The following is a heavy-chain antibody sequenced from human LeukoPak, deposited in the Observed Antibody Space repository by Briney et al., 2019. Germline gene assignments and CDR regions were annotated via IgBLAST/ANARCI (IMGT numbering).Heavy chain of an antibody. CDR1: GFTFSSYW. CDR3: ARDMAAAACLDD. V-gene: IGHV3-7*04. J-gene: IGHJ4*02. Sequence: GGSLRLSCAASGFTFSSYWMNWVRQAPGKGLEWVANIKEDGSSKYYVDSVKGRFAISGDKAKNSLYLQMNSLRAEDTAVYYCARDMAAAACLDDWGQGTLVTVSS. D-gene: IGHD6-13*01. CDR2: IKEDGSSK.